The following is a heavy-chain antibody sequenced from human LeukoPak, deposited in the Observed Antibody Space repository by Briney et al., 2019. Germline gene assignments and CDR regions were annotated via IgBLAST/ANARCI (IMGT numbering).Heavy chain of an antibody. CDR3: AKNGRDNYDMFFDY. Sequence: GGSLRLSCAASRFTFSNYWMSWVRQSPGKGLEWVSSLGDNDGRTFYADSVKGRFTISRDNSKNTLYLQMNSLRAEDTAIYYCAKNGRDNYDMFFDYWGQGTLVTVSS. D-gene: IGHD3-9*01. CDR2: LGDNDGRT. J-gene: IGHJ4*02. CDR1: RFTFSNYW. V-gene: IGHV3-23*01.